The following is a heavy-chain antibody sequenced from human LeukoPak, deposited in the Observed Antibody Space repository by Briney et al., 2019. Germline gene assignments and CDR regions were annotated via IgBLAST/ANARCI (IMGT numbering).Heavy chain of an antibody. D-gene: IGHD6-13*01. Sequence: SQTLSLTCTVSGGSISSGGYYWSWIRQHPGKGLEWIGYIYYSGSTNYNPSLKSRVTISVDTSKNQFSLKLSSVTAADTAVYYCAREGPIAAAGTGWFDPWGQGTLVTVSS. J-gene: IGHJ5*02. V-gene: IGHV4-31*03. CDR1: GGSISSGGYY. CDR3: AREGPIAAAGTGWFDP. CDR2: IYYSGST.